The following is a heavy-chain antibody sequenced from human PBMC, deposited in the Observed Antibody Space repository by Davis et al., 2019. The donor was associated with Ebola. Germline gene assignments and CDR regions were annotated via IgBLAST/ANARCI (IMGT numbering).Heavy chain of an antibody. CDR2: IYYSGST. CDR1: GGSISSGGYY. D-gene: IGHD5-18*01. Sequence: MLSETLSLTCTVSGGSISSGGYYWSWIRQHPGKGLEWIGYIYYSGSTYYNPSLKSRVTISVDTSKNQFSLKLSSVTAADTAVYYCAREGGRAAMAIGGMDVWGQGTTVTVSS. CDR3: AREGGRAAMAIGGMDV. J-gene: IGHJ6*02. V-gene: IGHV4-31*03.